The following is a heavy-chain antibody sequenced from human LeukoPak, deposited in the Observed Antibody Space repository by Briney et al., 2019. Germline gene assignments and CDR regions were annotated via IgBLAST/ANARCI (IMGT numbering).Heavy chain of an antibody. CDR2: INPNSGGT. CDR1: GFTFSGYY. D-gene: IGHD2-15*01. V-gene: IGHV1-2*02. J-gene: IGHJ4*02. CDR3: ARDGLSMMVEFDY. Sequence: ASVKVSCKASGFTFSGYYMYWVRQAPGQGLEWMGWINPNSGGTNYAQKFQGRVTMTGDASISTVYMELSRLRSDDTAVYYCARDGLSMMVEFDYWGQGTLVTVSS.